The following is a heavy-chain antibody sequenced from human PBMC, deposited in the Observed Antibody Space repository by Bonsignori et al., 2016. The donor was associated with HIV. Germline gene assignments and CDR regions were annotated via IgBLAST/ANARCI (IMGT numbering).Heavy chain of an antibody. CDR2: IRYDGSNK. J-gene: IGHJ4*02. V-gene: IGHV3-30*02. Sequence: VRQAPGKGLEWVAFIRYDGSNKYYADSVKGRFTISRDNSKNTLYLQMNSLRAEDTAVYYCAPEDDYGGKGEAFDYWGQGTLVTVSS. CDR3: APEDDYGGKGEAFDY. D-gene: IGHD4-23*01.